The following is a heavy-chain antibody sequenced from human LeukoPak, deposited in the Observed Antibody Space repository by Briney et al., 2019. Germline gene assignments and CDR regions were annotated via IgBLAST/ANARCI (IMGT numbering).Heavy chain of an antibody. D-gene: IGHD1-26*01. V-gene: IGHV1-69*06. J-gene: IGHJ4*02. CDR1: GGTFSSYA. CDR3: ARDHSGSYRPYYFDY. CDR2: IIPIFGTA. Sequence: SVKVSCKASGGTFSSYAISWVRQAPGQGREWMGGIIPIFGTANYAQKFQGRVTITADKSTSTAYMELSSLRSEDTAVYYCARDHSGSYRPYYFDYWGQGTLVTVSS.